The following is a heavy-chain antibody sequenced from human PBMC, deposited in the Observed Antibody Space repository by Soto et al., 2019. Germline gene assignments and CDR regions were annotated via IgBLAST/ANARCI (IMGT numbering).Heavy chain of an antibody. CDR1: GFTFSSYA. V-gene: IGHV3-23*01. Sequence: GGPLRLSCAASGFTFSSYAMSWVRQAQGKGLEWVSAISGSGGSTYYADSVKGRFTISRDNSKNTLYLQMNSLRAEDTAVYYCAKDALAYDFWSGLAGYFDYWGQGTLVTVSS. CDR3: AKDALAYDFWSGLAGYFDY. CDR2: ISGSGGST. D-gene: IGHD3-3*01. J-gene: IGHJ4*02.